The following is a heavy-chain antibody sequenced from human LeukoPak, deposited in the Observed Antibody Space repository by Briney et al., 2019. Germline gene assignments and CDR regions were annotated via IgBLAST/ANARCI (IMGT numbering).Heavy chain of an antibody. V-gene: IGHV3-15*01. CDR2: IKSEPNGGTT. J-gene: IGHJ4*02. CDR1: GFTFSNAW. CDR3: STGGYYFDY. Sequence: PGGSLRLSCAGSGFTFSNAWMNWVRQAPGTGLEWVGRIKSEPNGGTTDYAAPVKGRFSISRDDSRNTVYLQINSLETEDTAVYYCSTGGYYFDYWGLGTLVTVSS.